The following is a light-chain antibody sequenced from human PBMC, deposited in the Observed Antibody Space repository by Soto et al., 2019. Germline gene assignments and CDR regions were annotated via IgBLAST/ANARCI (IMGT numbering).Light chain of an antibody. CDR1: QSISSY. Sequence: DIQMTQSPSSLSASVGDRVTITCRASQSISSYLNWYQQKPGKAPKLLIYAASSLQSGVPSRFSGSVSGTDFTLTISSLQPEDFATYDCQQSYSTPRTFGQGTKVEIK. J-gene: IGKJ1*01. CDR2: AAS. CDR3: QQSYSTPRT. V-gene: IGKV1-39*01.